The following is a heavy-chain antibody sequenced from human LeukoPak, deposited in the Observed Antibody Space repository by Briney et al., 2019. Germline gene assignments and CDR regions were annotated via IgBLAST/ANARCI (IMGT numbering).Heavy chain of an antibody. CDR3: ARHPYYPYYYMDV. J-gene: IGHJ6*03. CDR2: IYYSGST. Sequence: SETLSLTCTVSGGSISSYYWSWLRQPPGKGLEWIGYIYYSGSTNYNPSLKSRVTISVDTSKNQFSLKLSSVTAADTAVYYCARHPYYPYYYMDVWGKGTTVTISS. V-gene: IGHV4-59*01. CDR1: GGSISSYY.